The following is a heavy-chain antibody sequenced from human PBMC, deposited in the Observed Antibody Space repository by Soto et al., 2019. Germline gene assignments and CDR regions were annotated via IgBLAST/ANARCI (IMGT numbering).Heavy chain of an antibody. D-gene: IGHD2-2*01. J-gene: IGHJ6*02. CDR2: IYYSGST. CDR1: GGSISSGGYY. CDR3: ARDRAVLVPAASHGMDV. Sequence: QVQLQESGPGLVKPSQTLSLTCTVSGGSISSGGYYWSWIRQHPGKGLEWIGYIYYSGSTYYNPSLKSPVTLSVAPSKNQFSLQLSSVTAADTAVYYCARDRAVLVPAASHGMDVWGQGTTVTVSS. V-gene: IGHV4-31*01.